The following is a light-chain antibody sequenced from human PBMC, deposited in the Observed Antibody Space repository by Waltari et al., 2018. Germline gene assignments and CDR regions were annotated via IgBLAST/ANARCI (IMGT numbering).Light chain of an antibody. J-gene: IGKJ1*01. CDR3: MQAIHLPRT. Sequence: DIVMTQSTLSLSVTPGQPASISCKSSQSLLHSDGKTYLHWYMQKHGQSPQLLISEVSTRFSGVPDMFGGSGSGTHFTLKISRVEPEDVRVDYCMQAIHLPRTFGQGTKVEIK. CDR2: EVS. CDR1: QSLLHSDGKTY. V-gene: IGKV2-29*02.